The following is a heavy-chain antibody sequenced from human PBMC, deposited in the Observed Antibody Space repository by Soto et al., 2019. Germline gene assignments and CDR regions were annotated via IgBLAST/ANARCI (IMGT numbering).Heavy chain of an antibody. V-gene: IGHV3-30-3*01. Sequence: QVQLVESGGGVVQPGRSLRLSCAASGFTFSSYAMHWVRQAPGKGLEWVAVISYDGSNKYYADSVKGRFTISRDNSKNTLYLQMNSLRAEDTAVYYCERDEYYYDSSGSLDWGQGTLVTVSS. J-gene: IGHJ4*02. CDR2: ISYDGSNK. CDR3: ERDEYYYDSSGSLD. CDR1: GFTFSSYA. D-gene: IGHD3-22*01.